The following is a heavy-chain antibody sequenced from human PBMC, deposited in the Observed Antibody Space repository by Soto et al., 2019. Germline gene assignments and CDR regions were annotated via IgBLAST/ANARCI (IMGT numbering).Heavy chain of an antibody. CDR1: GFTFSSYS. Sequence: GGSLRLSCAASGFTFSSYSMNWVRQAPGKGLEWVSSISSSSSYIYYADSVKGRFTISRDNAKNSLYLQMNSLRAEDTAVYYCARDLAARPPHDYWGQGTLVTVSS. V-gene: IGHV3-21*01. CDR3: ARDLAARPPHDY. CDR2: ISSSSSYI. J-gene: IGHJ4*02. D-gene: IGHD6-6*01.